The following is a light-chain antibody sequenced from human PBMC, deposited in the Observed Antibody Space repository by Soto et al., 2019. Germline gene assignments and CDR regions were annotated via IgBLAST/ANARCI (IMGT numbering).Light chain of an antibody. CDR1: SSDVGKYNY. J-gene: IGLJ7*01. CDR2: DVS. V-gene: IGLV2-14*01. Sequence: QSALTQPASVSGSPGQSITISCTGTSSDVGKYNYVSWFQQHPGKAPKLMIFDVSNRPSGVSNRFSGSKSGNTASLTISGRQAEDEADYYCSSYTTSSTGVFGGGTQLTVL. CDR3: SSYTTSSTGV.